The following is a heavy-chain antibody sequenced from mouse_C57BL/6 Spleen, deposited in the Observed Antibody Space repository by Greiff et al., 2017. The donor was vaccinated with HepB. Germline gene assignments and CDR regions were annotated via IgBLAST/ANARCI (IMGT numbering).Heavy chain of an antibody. CDR2: ISGGGGNT. J-gene: IGHJ2*01. Sequence: EVKVEESGGGLVKPGGSLKLSCAASGFTFSSYTMSWVRQTPEKRLEWVATISGGGGNTYYPDSVKGRFTISRDNAKNTLYLQMSSLRSEDTALYYCARAYYSNLFDYWGQGTTLTVSS. D-gene: IGHD2-5*01. CDR3: ARAYYSNLFDY. CDR1: GFTFSSYT. V-gene: IGHV5-9*01.